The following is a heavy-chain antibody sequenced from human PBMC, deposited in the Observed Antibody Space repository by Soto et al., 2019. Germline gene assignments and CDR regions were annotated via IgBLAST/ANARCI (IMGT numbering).Heavy chain of an antibody. Sequence: EVQLVESGGGLVKPGGSLRLSCAASGFTFSNAGMNWVRQAPGKGLEWVGRFKSKTDGGTTDYAARVKGSFTISRDDSKDTLYLQINSLKTEDTAVYYCTQSYGDRSFDYWGQGTLVTVSS. CDR1: GFTFSNAG. J-gene: IGHJ4*02. V-gene: IGHV3-15*07. CDR2: FKSKTDGGTT. D-gene: IGHD4-17*01. CDR3: TQSYGDRSFDY.